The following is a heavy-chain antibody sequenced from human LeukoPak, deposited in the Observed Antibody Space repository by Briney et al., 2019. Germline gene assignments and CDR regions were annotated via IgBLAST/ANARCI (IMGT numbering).Heavy chain of an antibody. Sequence: GGSLRLSCAASGFTFDTHAMGWVRQAPGKGLEWVSAIGSSGGGTYYADSVKGRFTISRDNSKNTVFLQMDSLRAEDTAVYYCVKNYHYDMLTAYYSAFDYWGQGTLVAVSS. CDR3: VKNYHYDMLTAYYSAFDY. J-gene: IGHJ4*02. D-gene: IGHD3-9*01. CDR2: IGSSGGGT. V-gene: IGHV3-23*01. CDR1: GFTFDTHA.